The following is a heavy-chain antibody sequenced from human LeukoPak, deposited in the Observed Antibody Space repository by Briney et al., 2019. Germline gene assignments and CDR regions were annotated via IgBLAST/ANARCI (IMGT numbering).Heavy chain of an antibody. D-gene: IGHD3-10*01. J-gene: IGHJ4*02. V-gene: IGHV3-48*01. CDR1: GFTFSSYT. Sequence: GGSLRLSCAASGFTFSSYTMNWVRQAPGKGLEWISCFDLSGTTYYAGSVKGRFTISRDNSKNTLYLQMNSLRAEDTAVYYCAKEFVGPVGPGHYFDYWGQGTLVTVSS. CDR3: AKEFVGPVGPGHYFDY. CDR2: FDLSGTT.